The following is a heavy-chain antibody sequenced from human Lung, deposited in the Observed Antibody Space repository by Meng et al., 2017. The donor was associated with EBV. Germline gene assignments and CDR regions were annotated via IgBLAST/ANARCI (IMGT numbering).Heavy chain of an antibody. CDR3: ARQSGYFDY. CDR2: IYYSGST. Sequence: QVQLQVSGPGVLKPSGPLYRTCTDSGGSISSYYWSWIRQHPGKGLEWIGHIYYSGSTNYNPSLKSRVTISVDTSKNQFSLKLSSVPATDTAVYYCARQSGYFDYWGQGTLVTVSS. CDR1: GGSISSYY. D-gene: IGHD3-10*01. V-gene: IGHV4-59*08. J-gene: IGHJ4*02.